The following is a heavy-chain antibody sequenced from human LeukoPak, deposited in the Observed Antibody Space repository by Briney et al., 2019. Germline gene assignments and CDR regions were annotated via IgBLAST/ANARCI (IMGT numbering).Heavy chain of an antibody. J-gene: IGHJ4*02. CDR3: ARLTICGVVNVF. V-gene: IGHV3-21*01. D-gene: IGHD3-3*01. CDR1: GFTFSSYS. CDR2: ISSSSSYI. Sequence: GGSLRLSCAASGFTFSSYSMNWVRQAPGKGLEWVSSISSSSSYIYYADSVKGRFTISRDNAKNSLYLQMNSLRAEDTAVYYCARLTICGVVNVFWGQGTLVTVSS.